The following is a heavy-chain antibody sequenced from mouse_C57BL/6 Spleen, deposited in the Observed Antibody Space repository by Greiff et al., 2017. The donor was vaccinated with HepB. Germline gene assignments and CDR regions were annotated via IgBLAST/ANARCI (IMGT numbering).Heavy chain of an antibody. D-gene: IGHD1-1*01. CDR3: ARGAKDYFFAY. V-gene: IGHV5-6*01. CDR2: ISSGGSYT. J-gene: IGHJ3*01. Sequence: EVQLQESGGDLVKPGGSLKLPCAASGFTFSSYGMSWVRQTPDKRLEWVATISSGGSYTYYPDSVKGRFTISRDNAKNTLYLQMSSLKSEDTAMYYCARGAKDYFFAYWGQGTLVTVSA. CDR1: GFTFSSYG.